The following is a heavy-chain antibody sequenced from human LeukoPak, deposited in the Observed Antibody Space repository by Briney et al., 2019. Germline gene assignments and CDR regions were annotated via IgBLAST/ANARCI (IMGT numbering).Heavy chain of an antibody. CDR2: IYPGDSDT. CDR3: ARQRGYSYGYEKYYFDY. D-gene: IGHD5-18*01. CDR1: GYSFTSYW. Sequence: GESLKISCKGSGYSFTSYWIGWVRQMPGKGLEWMGIIYPGDSDTRYSPSFQGQVTISADKSISTAYLRWSSLKASDTAMYYCARQRGYSYGYEKYYFDYWGQGTLVTVSS. J-gene: IGHJ4*02. V-gene: IGHV5-51*01.